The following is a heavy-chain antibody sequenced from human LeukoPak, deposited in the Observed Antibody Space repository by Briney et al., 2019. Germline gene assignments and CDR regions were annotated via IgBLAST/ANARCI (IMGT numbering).Heavy chain of an antibody. Sequence: SETLSLTCSVAGGSISTYYWNWIRQIPGKGLEWIGHISNGNTDYNPSLKSRVTISVDTSKNQFSLRLTSVTAADTAVYYCARGKAHSYGRYFDPWGQGALVIVSP. D-gene: IGHD5-18*01. CDR1: GGSISTYY. J-gene: IGHJ5*02. CDR2: ISNGNT. V-gene: IGHV4-59*01. CDR3: ARGKAHSYGRYFDP.